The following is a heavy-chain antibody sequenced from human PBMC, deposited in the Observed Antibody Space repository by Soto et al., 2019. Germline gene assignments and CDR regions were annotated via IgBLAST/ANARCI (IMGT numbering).Heavy chain of an antibody. CDR3: ARKFGDYLWTIDY. CDR1: GFSFSTYS. V-gene: IGHV3-48*01. Sequence: GGSLRLSCAVSGFSFSTYSMNWVRQAPGKGLEWVSYISSTGRTVYYADSVEGRFTISRDNAKNSLYLQMNSLRAEDSAVYYCARKFGDYLWTIDYWGQGTLVTVSS. J-gene: IGHJ4*02. D-gene: IGHD4-17*01. CDR2: ISSTGRTV.